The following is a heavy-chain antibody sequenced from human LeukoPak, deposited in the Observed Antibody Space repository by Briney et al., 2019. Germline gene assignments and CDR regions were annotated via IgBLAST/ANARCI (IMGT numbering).Heavy chain of an antibody. J-gene: IGHJ4*02. D-gene: IGHD6-6*01. V-gene: IGHV4-59*01. CDR3: ARVDPDSSSTLEVFDY. CDR2: IYYSGST. Sequence: SETLSLTCTVSGGSIGSYYWSWIRQPPGKGLEWIGYIYYSGSTNYNPSLKSRVTISVDTSKNQFSLKLSSVTAADTAVYYCARVDPDSSSTLEVFDYWGQGTLVTVSS. CDR1: GGSIGSYY.